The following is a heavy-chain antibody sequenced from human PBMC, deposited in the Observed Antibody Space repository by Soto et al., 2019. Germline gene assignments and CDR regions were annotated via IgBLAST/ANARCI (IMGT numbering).Heavy chain of an antibody. CDR2: IYPGDSDT. V-gene: IGHV5-51*01. CDR1: GYSFTSYW. J-gene: IGHJ6*02. CDR3: ARGNSRGYYYYGMDV. D-gene: IGHD2-21*01. Sequence: PGESLKISCKGSGYSFTSYWIGWVRQMPGKGLEWMGIIYPGDSDTRYSPSFQGQVTISADKSISTAYLQWSSLRASDTAMYYCARGNSRGYYYYGMDVWGQGTTVTVSS.